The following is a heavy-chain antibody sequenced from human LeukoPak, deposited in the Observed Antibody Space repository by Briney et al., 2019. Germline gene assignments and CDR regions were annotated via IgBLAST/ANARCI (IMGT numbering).Heavy chain of an antibody. D-gene: IGHD4/OR15-4a*01. V-gene: IGHV3-30*02. CDR3: AKGPLTRFDY. CDR2: IQYDGSTK. Sequence: GGSLRLSRAASGFTFSNYGMHWVRQGPGKGLEWVAFIQYDGSTKYYADSVKGRFTISRDNSKNTLYLQVNSLRAEDTAVYYCAKGPLTRFDYWGQGTLVTVSS. CDR1: GFTFSNYG. J-gene: IGHJ4*02.